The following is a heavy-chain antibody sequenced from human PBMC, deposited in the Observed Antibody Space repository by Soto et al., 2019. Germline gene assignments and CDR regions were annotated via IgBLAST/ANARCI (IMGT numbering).Heavy chain of an antibody. CDR2: IYYSGST. CDR1: GGSISSGGYY. D-gene: IGHD6-13*01. J-gene: IGHJ4*02. CDR3: ARGPRDIAAAGTVQY. V-gene: IGHV4-31*03. Sequence: QVQLQESGPALVKPSQTLSLTCTVSGGSISSGGYYWSWIRQHPGKGLEWIGYIYYSGSTYYNPSLKSRVTISVDTSKNQFSLKLSSVTAADTAVYYCARGPRDIAAAGTVQYWGQGTLVTVSS.